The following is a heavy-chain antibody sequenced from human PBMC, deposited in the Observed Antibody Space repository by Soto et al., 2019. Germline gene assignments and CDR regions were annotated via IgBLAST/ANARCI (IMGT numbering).Heavy chain of an antibody. CDR2: FHYNGDT. J-gene: IGHJ4*02. D-gene: IGHD5-18*01. CDR3: ARGMSGIPLWFPHYFDY. V-gene: IGHV4-39*01. CDR1: AAYLRATNFY. Sequence: QLQLQESGPGLVKPSETVSLTCSVPAAYLRATNFYWGWIRQPPGKVLEWIGSFHYNGDTYSNPSLETRLTMSVDTSKSQLSLILTSVTAADTAVYYWARGMSGIPLWFPHYFDYWGQGTLVTVSS.